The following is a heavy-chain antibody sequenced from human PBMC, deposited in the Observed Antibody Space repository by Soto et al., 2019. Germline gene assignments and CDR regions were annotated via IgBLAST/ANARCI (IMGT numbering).Heavy chain of an antibody. Sequence: GASVKVSCKASGYSFTTYSISWVRQAPGQGLEWMGWISVYNGHTNYAQKVQGRVTMTTDTSTSTAYMELRRLRSDDTAVYYCARGEYCSSSSCYFLSSLDYWRQGTLVTVSS. V-gene: IGHV1-18*01. CDR3: ARGEYCSSSSCYFLSSLDY. D-gene: IGHD2-2*01. J-gene: IGHJ4*02. CDR2: ISVYNGHT. CDR1: GYSFTTYS.